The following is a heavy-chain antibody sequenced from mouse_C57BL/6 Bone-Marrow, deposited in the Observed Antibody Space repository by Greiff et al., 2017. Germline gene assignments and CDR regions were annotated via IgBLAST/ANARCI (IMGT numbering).Heavy chain of an antibody. V-gene: IGHV1-81*01. D-gene: IGHD1-1*01. CDR3: ARVYYGSRGAWFAY. J-gene: IGHJ3*01. CDR1: GYTFTSYG. CDR2: IYPRSGNT. Sequence: QVQLQQSGAELARPGASVKLSCKASGYTFTSYGISWVKQRTGQGLEWIGEIYPRSGNTYYNEKFKGKAKLTADKSSSTAYMELRSLTSEDSAVYFCARVYYGSRGAWFAYWGQGTLVTVSA.